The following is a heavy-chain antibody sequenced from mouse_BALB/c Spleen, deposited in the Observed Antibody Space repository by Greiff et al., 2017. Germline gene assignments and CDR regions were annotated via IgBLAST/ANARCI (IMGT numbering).Heavy chain of an antibody. V-gene: IGHV7-3*02. CDR2: IRNKANGYTT. CDR1: GFTFTDYY. CDR3: ARDISPGDRYDKGMDY. Sequence: EVKVVESGGGLVQPGGSLRLSCATSGFTFTDYYMSWVRQPPGKALEWLGFIRNKANGYTTEYSASVKGRFTISRDNSQSILYLQMNTLRAEDSATYYCARDISPGDRYDKGMDYWGQGTSGTVSS. J-gene: IGHJ4*01. D-gene: IGHD2-14*01.